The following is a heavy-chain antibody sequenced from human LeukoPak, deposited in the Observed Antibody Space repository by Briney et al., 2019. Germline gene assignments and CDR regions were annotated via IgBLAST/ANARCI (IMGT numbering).Heavy chain of an antibody. CDR2: INPNSGGT. J-gene: IGHJ4*02. CDR1: GYTFTGYY. D-gene: IGHD3-22*01. CDR3: ARIPIEDSSGYQGFDY. V-gene: IGHV1-2*02. Sequence: ASVKVSCKASGYTFTGYYMHWVRQAPGQGLEWMGWINPNSGGTNYAQKFQGRVTMTRDMSTSTVYMELSSLRSEDTAVYYCARIPIEDSSGYQGFDYWGQGTLVTVSS.